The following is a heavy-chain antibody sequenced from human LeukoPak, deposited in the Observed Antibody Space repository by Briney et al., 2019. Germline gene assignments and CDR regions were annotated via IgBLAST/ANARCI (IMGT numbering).Heavy chain of an antibody. CDR1: GFTFISYG. D-gene: IGHD4/OR15-4a*01. V-gene: IGHV3-30*18. CDR2: ISYDGSNK. CDR3: AKQSGADRGHLDF. Sequence: GRSLRLSCAASGFTFISYGMHWVRQAPGKGLEWVAVISYDGSNKYCADSVKGRFTISRDNSKNTLYLQMNSLRAEDTAVYYCAKQSGADRGHLDFWGQGTLVTVSS. J-gene: IGHJ4*02.